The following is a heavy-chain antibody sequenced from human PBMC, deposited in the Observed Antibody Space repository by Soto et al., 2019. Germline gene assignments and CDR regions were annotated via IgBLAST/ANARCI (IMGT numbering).Heavy chain of an antibody. CDR1: GFTVSSYY. CDR3: ARGRWLRLLDS. D-gene: IGHD5-12*01. J-gene: IGHJ4*02. CDR2: IYSGGST. Sequence: GGSLRLSCAASGFTVSSYYMSWVRQAPGKGLEWVSIIYSGGSTYYADSVKGRFIISRDNSKNTLYLQMSSLRGEDTAVYYCARGRWLRLLDSWGQGTLVTVSS. V-gene: IGHV3-66*01.